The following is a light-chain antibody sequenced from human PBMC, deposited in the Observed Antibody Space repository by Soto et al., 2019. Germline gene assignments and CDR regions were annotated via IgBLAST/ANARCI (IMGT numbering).Light chain of an antibody. CDR1: QSISSW. CDR3: QQLNSFPIN. CDR2: KAS. Sequence: DIQMTQSPSILSASVGDRVTITCRASQSISSWLAWYQQKPGKAPNLLIHKASHLESGVPSRFSGSGSGTDFTLTISSLQPEDSATYYCQQLNSFPINFGQGTRLEIK. J-gene: IGKJ5*01. V-gene: IGKV1-5*03.